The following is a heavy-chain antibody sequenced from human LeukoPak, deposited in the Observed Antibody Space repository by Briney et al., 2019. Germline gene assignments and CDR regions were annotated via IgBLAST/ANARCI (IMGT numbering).Heavy chain of an antibody. D-gene: IGHD3-22*01. CDR2: IYYSGST. V-gene: IGHV4-30-4*08. J-gene: IGHJ4*02. CDR3: ARESYYDSSGYYLDY. CDR1: GGSISSGDHY. Sequence: KPSQTLSLTCTVSGGSISSGDHYWSWIRQPPGKGLEWIGYIYYSGSTYYNPSLKSRVTISVDTSKNQFSLKLSSVTAADTAVYYCARESYYDSSGYYLDYWGQGTLVTVSS.